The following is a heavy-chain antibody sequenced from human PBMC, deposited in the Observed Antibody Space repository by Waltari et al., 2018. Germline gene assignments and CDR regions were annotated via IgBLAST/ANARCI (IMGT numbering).Heavy chain of an antibody. V-gene: IGHV3-15*01. J-gene: IGHJ4*02. CDR2: IKSKTDGGTT. CDR3: TTDREWSYRLFDY. CDR1: GFTFSNAW. Sequence: EVQLVESGGGLVKPGGSLRLSCAASGFTFSNAWMSWVRQAPGKGLEWVGRIKSKTDGGTTDYAAPVKGRFTISRDDSKNTLYLQMNSLKTEDTAVYYCTTDREWSYRLFDYWGQGTLVTVSS. D-gene: IGHD1-26*01.